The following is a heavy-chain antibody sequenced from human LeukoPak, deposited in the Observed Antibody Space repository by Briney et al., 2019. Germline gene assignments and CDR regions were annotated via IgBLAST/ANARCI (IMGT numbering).Heavy chain of an antibody. Sequence: GGSLRLSCAASGFTFDNYAMHWVRQAPGKGLEWVSAISWNSGSINYADSVKGRFTISRDNAKNSLYLQMNSLRVEGTALYYCTKVDGVLPDAFDIWGQGTMVTVSS. V-gene: IGHV3-9*01. CDR3: TKVDGVLPDAFDI. CDR1: GFTFDNYA. J-gene: IGHJ3*02. CDR2: ISWNSGSI. D-gene: IGHD5-24*01.